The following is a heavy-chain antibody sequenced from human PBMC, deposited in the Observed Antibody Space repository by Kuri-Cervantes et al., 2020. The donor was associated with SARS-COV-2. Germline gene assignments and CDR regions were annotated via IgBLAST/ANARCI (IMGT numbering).Heavy chain of an antibody. CDR1: GGSISSSSYY. D-gene: IGHD6-13*01. CDR3: ARGGGGSSWYFDY. V-gene: IGHV4-39*07. CDR2: IYYSGST. Sequence: SETLSLTCTVPGGSISSSSYYWGWIRQPPGKGLEWIGSIYYSGSTYYNPSLKSRVTISVDTSKNQFSLKLSSETAADTAVYYCARGGGGSSWYFDYWGQGTLVTVSS. J-gene: IGHJ4*02.